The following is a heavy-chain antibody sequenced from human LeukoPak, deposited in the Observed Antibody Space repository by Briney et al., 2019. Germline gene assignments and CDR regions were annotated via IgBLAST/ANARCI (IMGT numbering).Heavy chain of an antibody. V-gene: IGHV3-23*01. Sequence: PGGSLRLSCAASGFTFSSYAMSWVRQAPGKGLEWVSAISGSGGSTYYADSVKGRFTISRDNSKNTLYLQMNSLRAEDTAVYYCAKNKGYSYGSSYGMDVWGQGTTVTVSS. J-gene: IGHJ6*02. D-gene: IGHD5-18*01. CDR1: GFTFSSYA. CDR2: ISGSGGST. CDR3: AKNKGYSYGSSYGMDV.